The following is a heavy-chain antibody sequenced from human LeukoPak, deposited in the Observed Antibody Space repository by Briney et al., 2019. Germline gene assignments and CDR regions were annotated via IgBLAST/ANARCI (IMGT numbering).Heavy chain of an antibody. J-gene: IGHJ4*02. CDR3: AREGSRHYYDSSAPSDY. D-gene: IGHD3-22*01. Sequence: SETLSLTCTVSGGSITSYYWSWIRQPPGKGLEWIGYIYYSGSTNYNPSLKSRVTISVDTSKNQFSLKLSSVTAADTAVYYCAREGSRHYYDSSAPSDYWGQGTLVTVSS. V-gene: IGHV4-59*01. CDR2: IYYSGST. CDR1: GGSITSYY.